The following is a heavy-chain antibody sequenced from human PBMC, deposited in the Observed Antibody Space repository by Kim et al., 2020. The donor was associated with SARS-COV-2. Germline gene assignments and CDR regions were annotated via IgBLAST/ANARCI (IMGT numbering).Heavy chain of an antibody. CDR1: GGSVSSGSYY. D-gene: IGHD6-6*01. CDR3: ASSIAARPHYYYGMDV. Sequence: SETLSLTCTVSGGSVSSGSYYWSWIRQPPGKGLEWIGYIYYSGSTNYNPSLKSRVTISVDTSKNQFSLKLSSVTAADTAVYYCASSIAARPHYYYGMDVWGQGTTVTVSS. J-gene: IGHJ6*02. V-gene: IGHV4-61*01. CDR2: IYYSGST.